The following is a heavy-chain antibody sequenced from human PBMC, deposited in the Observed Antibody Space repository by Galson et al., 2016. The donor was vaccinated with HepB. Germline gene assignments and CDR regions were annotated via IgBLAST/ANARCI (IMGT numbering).Heavy chain of an antibody. J-gene: IGHJ6*02. CDR2: ITYDGSNT. V-gene: IGHV3-30-3*01. D-gene: IGHD3-10*01. Sequence: SLRLSCAASGFTFSSHAMHWVRQAPGKGLEWVAVITYDGSNTYYADAVKGRFTISRDNPKNTLYLQMNSLRAEDTAVYYCARVRTPNYYGSGNYYYYYAMDVWGQGTTVTVSS. CDR3: ARVRTPNYYGSGNYYYYYAMDV. CDR1: GFTFSSHA.